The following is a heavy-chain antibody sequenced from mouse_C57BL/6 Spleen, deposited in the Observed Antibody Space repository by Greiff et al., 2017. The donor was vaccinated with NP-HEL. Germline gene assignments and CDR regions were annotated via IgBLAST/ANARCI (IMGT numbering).Heavy chain of an antibody. CDR2: IDPSDSYT. J-gene: IGHJ4*01. V-gene: IGHV1-69*01. Sequence: QVQLQQSGAELVMPGASVKLSCKASGYTFTSYWMHWVKQRPGQGLEWIGEIDPSDSYTNYNQKFKGKSTLTVDKSSSTAYMQLSSLTSEDSAVYYCARYGNYVNAMDYWGQGTSVTVSS. CDR3: ARYGNYVNAMDY. CDR1: GYTFTSYW. D-gene: IGHD2-1*01.